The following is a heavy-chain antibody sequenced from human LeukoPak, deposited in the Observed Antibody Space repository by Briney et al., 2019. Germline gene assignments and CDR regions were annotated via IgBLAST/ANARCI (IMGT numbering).Heavy chain of an antibody. J-gene: IGHJ4*02. V-gene: IGHV3-74*01. CDR1: GFTFTTYW. CDR2: INSDGSST. CDR3: ARGGFYYDSSQTFDY. D-gene: IGHD3-22*01. Sequence: GGSLRLSCAASGFTFTTYWMHWVRQAPGQGLVWVSRINSDGSSTSYADSVKGRFTISRDNSKNTLYLQMNSLRAEDTAVYYCARGGFYYDSSQTFDYWGQGTLVTVSS.